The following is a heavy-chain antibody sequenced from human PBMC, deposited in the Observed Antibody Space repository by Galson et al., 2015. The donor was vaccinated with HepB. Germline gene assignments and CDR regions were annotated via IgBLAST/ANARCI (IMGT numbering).Heavy chain of an antibody. D-gene: IGHD3-22*01. Sequence: SLRLSCAASEIIVSSSYMSWVRQAPGKGLEWVSVIYSGGTTYHADSVKGRFTISRDNSNNTLYLQMNSLRPEDTAVYYCARTGLSTVLITNYYLYGMDVWGQGTTVTVSS. CDR1: EIIVSSSY. V-gene: IGHV3-66*02. J-gene: IGHJ6*02. CDR3: ARTGLSTVLITNYYLYGMDV. CDR2: IYSGGTT.